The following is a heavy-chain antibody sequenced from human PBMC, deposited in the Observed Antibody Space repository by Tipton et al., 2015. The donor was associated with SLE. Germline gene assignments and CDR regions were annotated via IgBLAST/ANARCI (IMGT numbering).Heavy chain of an antibody. V-gene: IGHV1-18*01. CDR2: ISVYNGNT. CDR3: ARESTYYGSGSYYNVDY. J-gene: IGHJ4*02. CDR1: GYTFHNYG. Sequence: QSGPEVKKPGVSVKVSCKASGYTFHNYGISWVRQAPGQGLEWMGWISVYNGNTKYAQKVQGRVTMTTDTSTSTAYMELRSLTSDDTAVYYCARESTYYGSGSYYNVDYWGQGTLVTVSS. D-gene: IGHD3-10*01.